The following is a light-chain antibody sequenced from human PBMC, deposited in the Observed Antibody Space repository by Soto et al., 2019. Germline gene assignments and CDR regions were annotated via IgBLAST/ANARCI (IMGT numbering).Light chain of an antibody. CDR1: SSDVGSYNL. Sequence: QSALTQPASVSGSPGQSITISCTGTSSDVGSYNLVSWYQQHPGKAPKLMIYEGSKRPSGVSHRFSGSKSGNTASLTISGLQAEDEADYYCCSYAGSSTGVVFGGGTKLTVL. V-gene: IGLV2-23*01. CDR2: EGS. CDR3: CSYAGSSTGVV. J-gene: IGLJ3*02.